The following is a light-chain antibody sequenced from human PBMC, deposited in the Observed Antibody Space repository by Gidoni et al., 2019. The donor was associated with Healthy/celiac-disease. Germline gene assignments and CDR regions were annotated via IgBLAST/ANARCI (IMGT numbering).Light chain of an antibody. CDR3: QQYYSTPPT. V-gene: IGKV4-1*01. CDR2: WAS. J-gene: IGKJ3*01. CDR1: QSVLYSSNNKNY. Sequence: DIVMTQSPDSLAVSLGERATINFKPSQSVLYSSNNKNYLAWYQQKPGQPPKLLIYWASTRESGVPARFSGSGSGTDFTLTISSLQAEDVAVYYCQQYYSTPPTFGPXTKVDIK.